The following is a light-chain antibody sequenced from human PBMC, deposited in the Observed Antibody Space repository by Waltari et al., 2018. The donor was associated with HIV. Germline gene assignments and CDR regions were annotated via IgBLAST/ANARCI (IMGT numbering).Light chain of an antibody. CDR2: RNT. CDR1: NIGSKN. V-gene: IGLV3-9*01. Sequence: SYELTQPLSVSVALGQTARITGGGANIGSKNVHWYQQKPGQAPGLVIYRNTNRPSGIPERFSGSNSGNTATLTITRAQVGDEADYYCHVWDRATGVFGTGTTVTVL. J-gene: IGLJ1*01. CDR3: HVWDRATGV.